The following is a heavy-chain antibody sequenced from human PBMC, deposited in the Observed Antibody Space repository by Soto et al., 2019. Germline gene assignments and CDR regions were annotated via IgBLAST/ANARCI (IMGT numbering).Heavy chain of an antibody. J-gene: IGHJ4*02. CDR2: IYYSVST. D-gene: IGHD3-16*02. V-gene: IGHV4-31*03. Sequence: QVQLQEPGPGLVKPSQTLSLTCTVSGGSISSGGYYWTWIRKHTGRSLEWSGYIYYSVSTYYNPSLNSRVTITVATYKNKSSLKLSAVTAAYTAMYYCAREPVSWGQGTLVTVSS. CDR1: GGSISSGGYY. CDR3: AREPVS.